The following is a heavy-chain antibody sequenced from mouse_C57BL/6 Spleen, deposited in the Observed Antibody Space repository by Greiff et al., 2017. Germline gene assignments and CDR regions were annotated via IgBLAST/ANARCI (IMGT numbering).Heavy chain of an antibody. D-gene: IGHD1-1*02. CDR2: IDPSDGYT. V-gene: IGHV1-59*01. J-gene: IGHJ2*01. Sequence: VQLQQPGAELVRPGTSVTLSCKASGYTFTSYWMHWVKQTPGQGLEWIGVIDPSDGYTNYNQKFKGKATLTVDTSSSTAYMPLSSLTSEDSAVYYCGRLKRILWDFDYWGKGTTLTVSS. CDR3: GRLKRILWDFDY. CDR1: GYTFTSYW.